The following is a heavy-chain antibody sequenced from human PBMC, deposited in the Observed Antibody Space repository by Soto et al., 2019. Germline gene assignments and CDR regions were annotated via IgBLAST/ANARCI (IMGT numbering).Heavy chain of an antibody. D-gene: IGHD6-19*01. V-gene: IGHV1-69*13. CDR2: IIPIFGTA. Sequence: GASVKVSCKASGCTFSSYAISWVRQAPGQGLEWMGGIIPIFGTASYAQKFQGRVTITADESTSTAYMELSSLRSEDTAVYYCARDIGSGCLDPWGQGSLVIFSS. CDR3: ARDIGSGCLDP. J-gene: IGHJ5*02. CDR1: GCTFSSYA.